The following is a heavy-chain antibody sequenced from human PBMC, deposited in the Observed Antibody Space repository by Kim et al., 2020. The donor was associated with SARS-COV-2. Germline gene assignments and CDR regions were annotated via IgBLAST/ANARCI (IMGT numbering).Heavy chain of an antibody. J-gene: IGHJ6*02. CDR1: GFTFSSYA. D-gene: IGHD3-3*01. CDR2: ISESGVST. Sequence: GGSLRLSCAVSGFTFSSYAMSWVRQAPGKGLEWVSGISESGVSTYYADSVEGRFTISRDNSRNTLSLQMKSLRAEDTAVYYCAKQATIFDGMDVWGQGTTVTVPS. CDR3: AKQATIFDGMDV. V-gene: IGHV3-23*01.